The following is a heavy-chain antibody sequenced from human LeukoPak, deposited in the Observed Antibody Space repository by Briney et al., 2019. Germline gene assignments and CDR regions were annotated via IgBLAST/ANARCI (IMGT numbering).Heavy chain of an antibody. J-gene: IGHJ4*02. CDR2: ISSSGSTI. V-gene: IGHV3-11*04. D-gene: IGHD3-22*01. CDR3: ARDYYDSSGYYYFDY. Sequence: GSLRLSCAASGFTFSDYYMSWIRQAPGKGLEWVSYISSSGSTIYYADSVKGRFTISRDNAKNSLYLQMNSLRAEDTAVYCCARDYYDSSGYYYFDYWGQGTLVTVSS. CDR1: GFTFSDYY.